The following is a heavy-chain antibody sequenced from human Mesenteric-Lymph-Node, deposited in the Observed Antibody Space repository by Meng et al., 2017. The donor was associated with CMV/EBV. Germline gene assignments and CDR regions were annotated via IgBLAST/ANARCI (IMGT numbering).Heavy chain of an antibody. CDR1: GGSISSGDYY. D-gene: IGHD5-18*01. J-gene: IGHJ4*02. V-gene: IGHV4-30-4*08. Sequence: SETLSLTCTVSGGSISSGDYYWSWIRQPPGKGLEWIGYIYYSGSTYYNPSLKSRVTISVDTSKNQFSLKLSSVTAADTAVYYCARHSLSLTAMARFDYWGQGTLVTVSS. CDR3: ARHSLSLTAMARFDY. CDR2: IYYSGST.